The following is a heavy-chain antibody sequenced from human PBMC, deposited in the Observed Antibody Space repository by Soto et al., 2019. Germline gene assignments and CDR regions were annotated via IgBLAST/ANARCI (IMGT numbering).Heavy chain of an antibody. CDR2: ISYDGSNK. Sequence: PGGCMRLSCAASGDTFSSYAMHGVRQAPGKGLEWVAVISYDGSNKYYADSVKGRFTISRDNSKNTPYLQMNSLRAEDPAVYFCARDSPHYYDSSGYLDYCGQGTLVTVPS. V-gene: IGHV3-30-3*01. CDR1: GDTFSSYA. CDR3: ARDSPHYYDSSGYLDY. J-gene: IGHJ4*02. D-gene: IGHD3-22*01.